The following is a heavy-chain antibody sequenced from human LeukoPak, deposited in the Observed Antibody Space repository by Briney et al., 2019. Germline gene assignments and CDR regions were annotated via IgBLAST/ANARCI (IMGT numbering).Heavy chain of an antibody. CDR3: ARQPSAGSKTDF. CDR2: IYPSDSDT. J-gene: IGHJ4*02. Sequence: GESLKISCEASGYSFTTYWIAWVRQMPGKGLEWMGIIYPSDSDTRYSPSFQGQVTISADKSISIVYLQWSSLRASDTAMYYCARQPSAGSKTDFWGQGTLVTVSS. V-gene: IGHV5-51*01. D-gene: IGHD6-13*01. CDR1: GYSFTTYW.